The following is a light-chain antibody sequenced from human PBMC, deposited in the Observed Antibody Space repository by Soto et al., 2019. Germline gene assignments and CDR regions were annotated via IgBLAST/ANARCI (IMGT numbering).Light chain of an antibody. Sequence: DIQMTQSPSTLSASVGDRVTITCRASQTISNLLAWYQQTPGKASKLLIYKTSTLESGVPSRFSGSGSGTEFTLTISNLQPDDFATNYCQHYNSYSPFGGGTKVEIK. V-gene: IGKV1-5*03. CDR3: QHYNSYSP. J-gene: IGKJ4*02. CDR1: QTISNL. CDR2: KTS.